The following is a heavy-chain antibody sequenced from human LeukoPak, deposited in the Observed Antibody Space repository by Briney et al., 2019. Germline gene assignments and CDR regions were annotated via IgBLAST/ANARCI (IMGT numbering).Heavy chain of an antibody. CDR2: INHSGST. CDR3: AKSNGYGLVDI. Sequence: SETLSLTCAVYGGSFSGYYWSWIRQPPGKGLEWIGEINHSGSTNYNPSLKSRVTISVDTSKNQFSLKLSAVTAAETAVYYCAKSNGYGLVDIWGQGTMVTVSS. CDR1: GGSFSGYY. V-gene: IGHV4-34*01. D-gene: IGHD3-10*01. J-gene: IGHJ3*02.